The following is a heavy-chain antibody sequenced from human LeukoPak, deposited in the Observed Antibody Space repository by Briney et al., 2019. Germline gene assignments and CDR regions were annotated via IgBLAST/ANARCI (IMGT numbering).Heavy chain of an antibody. CDR2: VSGSGVNT. J-gene: IGHJ4*02. D-gene: IGHD2-2*01. V-gene: IGHV1-46*03. CDR1: GYMFISYN. CDR3: ARDQRYATDY. Sequence: GASVKVSCXASGYMFISYNMQWVRQAPGQGLEWMGMVSGSGVNTKYAQKFRDRVTMTSDTSTSTVYMELSSLTSDDTAVYYCARDQRYATDYWGQGTLVTV.